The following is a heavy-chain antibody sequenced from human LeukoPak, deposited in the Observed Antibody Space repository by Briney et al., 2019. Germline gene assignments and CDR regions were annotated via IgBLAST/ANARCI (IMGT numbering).Heavy chain of an antibody. J-gene: IGHJ4*02. CDR1: GGSISSGSYY. V-gene: IGHV4-61*02. CDR2: IYTSGST. Sequence: SETLSLTCTVSGGSISSGSYYWSWIRQPAGKGLEWIGRIYTSGSTNYNPSLKSRVTISVDTSKNQFSLKLSSVTAADTAVYYCATYCSGGSCYGYWGQGTLVTVSS. D-gene: IGHD2-15*01. CDR3: ATYCSGGSCYGY.